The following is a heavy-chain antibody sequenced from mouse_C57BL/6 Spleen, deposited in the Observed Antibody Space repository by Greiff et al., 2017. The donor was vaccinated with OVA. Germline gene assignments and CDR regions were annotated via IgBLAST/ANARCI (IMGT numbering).Heavy chain of an antibody. V-gene: IGHV1-77*01. CDR3: ARRDSSGYVRAGYAMDY. Sequence: QVQLKQSGAELVKPGASVKISCKASGYTFTDYYINWVKQRPGQGLEWIGKIGPGSGSNYYNEKFTGKATLTADKSSSTAYMQLSSLTSEDSAVYFGARRDSSGYVRAGYAMDYWGQGTSVTVSS. CDR2: IGPGSGSN. CDR1: GYTFTDYY. D-gene: IGHD3-2*02. J-gene: IGHJ4*01.